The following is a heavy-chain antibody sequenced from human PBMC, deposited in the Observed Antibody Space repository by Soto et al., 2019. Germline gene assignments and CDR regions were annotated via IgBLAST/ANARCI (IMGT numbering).Heavy chain of an antibody. CDR1: GGSFSGYY. Sequence: SETLSLTCAVYGGSFSGYYWSWIRQPPGKGLEWIGEINHSGSTNYNPSLKSRVTISVDTSKNQFSLKLSSVTAADTAVYYCARGRRMTIFGVVTTNLMDVWGKGTTVTVAS. CDR2: INHSGST. D-gene: IGHD3-3*01. V-gene: IGHV4-34*01. CDR3: ARGRRMTIFGVVTTNLMDV. J-gene: IGHJ6*03.